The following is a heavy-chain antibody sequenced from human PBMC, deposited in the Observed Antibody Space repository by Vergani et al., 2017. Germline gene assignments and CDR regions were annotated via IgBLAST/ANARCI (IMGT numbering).Heavy chain of an antibody. J-gene: IGHJ6*02. CDR2: MYHSGTT. CDR1: GDSITSRLDY. CDR3: ARDALPYYXSSGYYYYYYGMDV. D-gene: IGHD3-22*01. V-gene: IGHV4-39*07. Sequence: QLQLQESGPGLVKPSETLTLTCSVSGDSITSRLDYWGWIRQTPGNGLEWIGSMYHSGTTYYNPSLKSRATLSVDTSKNQFSLKLSSVTAADTAVYYCARDALPYYXSSGYYYYYYGMDVWGQGTTVTVSS.